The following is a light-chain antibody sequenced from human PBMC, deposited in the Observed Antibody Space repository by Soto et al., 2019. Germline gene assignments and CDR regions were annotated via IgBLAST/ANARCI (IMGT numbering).Light chain of an antibody. CDR1: QSISSW. CDR2: KAS. V-gene: IGKV1-5*03. J-gene: IGKJ3*01. Sequence: DIQMTQSPSTLSASVGDRVTITCRASQSISSWLAWYQQKPGKAPKLLIYKASSLESGVPSRFSGSGSGTEFTLTISSLQPEDFATYYCQESYSTPSVTFGPGTKVDIK. CDR3: QESYSTPSVT.